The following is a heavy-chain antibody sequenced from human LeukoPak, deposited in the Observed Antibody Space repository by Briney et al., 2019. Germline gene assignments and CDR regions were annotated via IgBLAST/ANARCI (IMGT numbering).Heavy chain of an antibody. CDR2: ISGSGGST. J-gene: IGHJ4*02. D-gene: IGHD2-15*01. V-gene: IGHV3-23*01. CDR1: GFTFSSYA. CDR3: ARDLPSDVVVADTDNGVDY. Sequence: PGGSLRLSCAASGFTFSSYAMSWVRQAPGKGLEWVSAISGSGGSTYYADSVKGRFTISRDNAKNSLYLQMNSLRDEDTAVYYCARDLPSDVVVADTDNGVDYWGQGTLVTVSS.